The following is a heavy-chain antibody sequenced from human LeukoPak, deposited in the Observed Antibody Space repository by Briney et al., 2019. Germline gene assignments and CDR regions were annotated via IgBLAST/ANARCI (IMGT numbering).Heavy chain of an antibody. Sequence: SETLSLTCSVSGDSINSYYWNWIRQPPGKGLEWIGYIYYSGNTNYNPSLESRVTISIDTSKSQISLRLSSVTAADTAVYYCARSGRGTFTSYWTYFDFWGQGTLVTVSS. J-gene: IGHJ4*02. V-gene: IGHV4-59*01. CDR2: IYYSGNT. D-gene: IGHD2/OR15-2a*01. CDR3: ARSGRGTFTSYWTYFDF. CDR1: GDSINSYY.